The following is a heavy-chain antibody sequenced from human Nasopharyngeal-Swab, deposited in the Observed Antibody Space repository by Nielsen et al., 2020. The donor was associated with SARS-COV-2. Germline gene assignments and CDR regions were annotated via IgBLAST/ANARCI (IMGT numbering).Heavy chain of an antibody. J-gene: IGHJ4*02. Sequence: GESLKISCAASGFTFSRYAMNWVRQAPGKGLEWVSVIGGSGGTTSYADSVKGRFTISRDNSKDTLYLQMNSLRAEDTAVYYCAKDRGIVVVIGFDYWGQGTLVTVSS. V-gene: IGHV3-23*01. CDR1: GFTFSRYA. CDR2: IGGSGGTT. D-gene: IGHD3-22*01. CDR3: AKDRGIVVVIGFDY.